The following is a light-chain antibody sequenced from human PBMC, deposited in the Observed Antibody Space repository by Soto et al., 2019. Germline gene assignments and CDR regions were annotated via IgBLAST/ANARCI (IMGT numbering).Light chain of an antibody. J-gene: IGKJ1*01. CDR2: AAS. V-gene: IGKV1-39*01. CDR3: QQSYSSPET. Sequence: DIQMTQSPSSLSASVGDRVTITCRASQSIDNYLNWYQQKPGKAPNLLIYAASTLLSGVPSRFSGGGSGTHFTLTIRSLQPEDFATYYCQQSYSSPETFGEGTKVEIK. CDR1: QSIDNY.